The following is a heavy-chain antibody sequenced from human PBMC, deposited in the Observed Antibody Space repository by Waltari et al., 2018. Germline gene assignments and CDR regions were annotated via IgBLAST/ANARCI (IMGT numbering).Heavy chain of an antibody. CDR3: ARRMAAAGTIWFDP. J-gene: IGHJ5*02. CDR1: GYSISSGYY. CDR2: IYHSGST. V-gene: IGHV4-38-2*01. D-gene: IGHD6-13*01. Sequence: QVQLQESGPGLVKPSETLSLTCAVSGYSISSGYYWCWIRQPPGKGLEWIGSIYHSGSTYYNPSLKSRVTISVDTSKNQFSLKLSSVTAADTAVYYCARRMAAAGTIWFDPWGQGTLVTVSS.